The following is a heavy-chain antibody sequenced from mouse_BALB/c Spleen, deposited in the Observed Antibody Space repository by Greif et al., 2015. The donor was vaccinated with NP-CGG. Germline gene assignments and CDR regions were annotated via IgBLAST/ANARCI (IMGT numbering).Heavy chain of an antibody. J-gene: IGHJ2*01. Sequence: VKLVESGAELMKPGASVKISCKASGYTFSSYWIEWVKQRPGHGLEWIGEILPGSGSINYNEKFKGKATFTADTSSNTAYMQFSSLTSEDSAVYYCASNYGSRNYFDYWGQGTTLTVSS. V-gene: IGHV1-9*01. CDR1: GYTFSSYW. CDR2: ILPGSGSI. CDR3: ASNYGSRNYFDY. D-gene: IGHD1-1*01.